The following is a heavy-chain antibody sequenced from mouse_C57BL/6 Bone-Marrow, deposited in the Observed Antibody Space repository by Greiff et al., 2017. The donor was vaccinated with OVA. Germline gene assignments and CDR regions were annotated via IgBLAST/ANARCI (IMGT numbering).Heavy chain of an antibody. D-gene: IGHD2-4*01. CDR2: ISSGGDYI. Sequence: EVQLVESGEGLVKPGGSLKLSCAASGFTFSSYAMSWVRQTPEKRLEWVAYISSGGDYIYYADTVKGRFTISRDNARNTLYLQMSSLKSEDTAMYYCTRDRGMITTHYFDYWGQGTTLTVSS. V-gene: IGHV5-9-1*02. CDR1: GFTFSSYA. CDR3: TRDRGMITTHYFDY. J-gene: IGHJ2*01.